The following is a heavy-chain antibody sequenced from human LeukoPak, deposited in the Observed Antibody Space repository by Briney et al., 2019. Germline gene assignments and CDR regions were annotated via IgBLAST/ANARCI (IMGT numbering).Heavy chain of an antibody. J-gene: IGHJ5*02. CDR1: GFTFSDYY. D-gene: IGHD3-16*02. CDR3: ARDIVEFASLFDP. Sequence: PGGSLRLSCAASGFTFSDYYMSWIRQAPGKGLEWVSYMSNCGHAIYYADSVKGRFTISRDNTKNSLYLQMNSLRADDTAVYYCARDIVEFASLFDPWGQGTLVTVSS. V-gene: IGHV3-11*01. CDR2: MSNCGHAI.